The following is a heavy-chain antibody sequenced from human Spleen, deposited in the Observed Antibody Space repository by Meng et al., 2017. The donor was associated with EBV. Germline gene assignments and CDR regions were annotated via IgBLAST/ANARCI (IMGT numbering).Heavy chain of an antibody. CDR2: IYDSGNT. D-gene: IGHD3-10*01. V-gene: IGHV4-4*02. CDR3: ARGHGSGLYYRSFDF. CDR1: GGSISSSNW. J-gene: IGHJ4*02. Sequence: VHLQESGPGLVRPSGPLSLTCVVSGGSISSSNWWSWVRQPPGKGLEWIGEIYDSGNTNYNPSLKSRVTISVDKSKNQFSLKVGSVTAADTAVYYCARGHGSGLYYRSFDFWGQGTLVTVSS.